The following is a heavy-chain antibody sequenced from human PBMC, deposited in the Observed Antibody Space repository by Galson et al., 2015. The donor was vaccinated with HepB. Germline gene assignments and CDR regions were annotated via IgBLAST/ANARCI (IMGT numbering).Heavy chain of an antibody. CDR3: AKRQYYGDYTSYDAFDI. Sequence: SLRLSCAASGFTFSSYGMHWVRQAPGKGLEWVAVISYDGSNKYYADSVKGRFTISRDNSKNTLYLQMNSLRAEDTAVYYCAKRQYYGDYTSYDAFDIWGQGTMVTVSS. J-gene: IGHJ3*02. CDR1: GFTFSSYG. CDR2: ISYDGSNK. V-gene: IGHV3-30*18. D-gene: IGHD4-17*01.